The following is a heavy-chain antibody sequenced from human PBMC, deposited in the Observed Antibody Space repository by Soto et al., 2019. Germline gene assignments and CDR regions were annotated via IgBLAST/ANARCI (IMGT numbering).Heavy chain of an antibody. J-gene: IGHJ4*01. Sequence: XGTLSLTFTVSGGSVSSYYWSWIRQPPGKGLEWIGYIYYSGSTNYNPSLKSRVTISVDTSKNQFSLKLSSVTAADTAVYYCARVGVHYDFWSGFGARFDYWGHGTLVTVSS. CDR1: GGSVSSYY. D-gene: IGHD3-3*01. CDR2: IYYSGST. CDR3: ARVGVHYDFWSGFGARFDY. V-gene: IGHV4-59*02.